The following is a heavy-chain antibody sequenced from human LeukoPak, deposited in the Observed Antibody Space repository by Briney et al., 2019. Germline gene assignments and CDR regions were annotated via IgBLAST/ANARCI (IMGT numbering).Heavy chain of an antibody. D-gene: IGHD5-24*01. CDR2: ISSSSSYI. J-gene: IGHJ6*03. CDR3: ARDRRDDYYYYMDV. Sequence: GGSLRLSCAASGFTFSSYSMNWVRQAPGKGLEWVSSISSSSSYIYYADSVKGRFTISRDNAKNSLYLQMNSLRAEDTALYHCARDRRDDYYYYMDVWGKGTTVTISS. V-gene: IGHV3-21*04. CDR1: GFTFSSYS.